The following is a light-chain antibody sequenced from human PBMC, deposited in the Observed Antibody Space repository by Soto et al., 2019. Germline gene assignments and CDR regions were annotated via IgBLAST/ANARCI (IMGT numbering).Light chain of an antibody. Sequence: EIVLTQSPATLSLSPGERATLSCRASQSVSSYLAWYQQKPGQAPRLLIYDASNMATGIPARFSGSGSGKDFTLTISSLEPEDFAVYYCQQSSNWPSITFGQGTRLEIK. V-gene: IGKV3-11*01. J-gene: IGKJ5*01. CDR3: QQSSNWPSIT. CDR1: QSVSSY. CDR2: DAS.